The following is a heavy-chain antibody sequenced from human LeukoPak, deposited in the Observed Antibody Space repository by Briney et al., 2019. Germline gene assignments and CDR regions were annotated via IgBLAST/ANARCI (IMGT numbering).Heavy chain of an antibody. J-gene: IGHJ4*02. CDR1: GYTFTSYD. D-gene: IGHD6-6*01. V-gene: IGHV1-8*01. CDR3: ARGMFRLAAGPVPSYY. CDR2: MNPNSGNT. Sequence: ASVKVSCKASGYTFTSYDINWMRQATGQGLEWMGWMNPNSGNTGYAQKFQGRVTMTRNTSISTAYMELSSLRSEDTAVYYCARGMFRLAAGPVPSYYWGQGTLVTVSS.